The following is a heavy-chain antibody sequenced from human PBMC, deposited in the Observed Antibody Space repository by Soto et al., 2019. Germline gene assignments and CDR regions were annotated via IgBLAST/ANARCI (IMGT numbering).Heavy chain of an antibody. J-gene: IGHJ4*02. CDR1: GGSISSGGYY. V-gene: IGHV4-31*03. CDR3: ARGHTYYYDSSGYYSS. CDR2: IYYSGST. D-gene: IGHD3-22*01. Sequence: SETLSLTCTVSGGSISSGGYYWSWIRQHPGKGLEWIGYIYYSGSTYYNPSLKSRVTISVDTSKNQFSLKLSSVTAADTAVYYCARGHTYYYDSSGYYSSWGQGTLVTVSS.